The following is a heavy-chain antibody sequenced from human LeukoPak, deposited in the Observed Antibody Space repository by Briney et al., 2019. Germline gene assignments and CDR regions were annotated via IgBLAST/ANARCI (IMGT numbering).Heavy chain of an antibody. Sequence: SQTLSLTCAVSGGSISSGGYSWGWIRQPPGKGLEWIGYIYHSGSTYYNPSLKSRVTISVDRSKNQFSLKLSSVTAADTAVYYCARFSGDDAFDIWCQGTMVTVSS. J-gene: IGHJ3*02. CDR3: ARFSGDDAFDI. CDR1: GGSISSGGYS. V-gene: IGHV4-30-2*01. CDR2: IYHSGST. D-gene: IGHD3-10*01.